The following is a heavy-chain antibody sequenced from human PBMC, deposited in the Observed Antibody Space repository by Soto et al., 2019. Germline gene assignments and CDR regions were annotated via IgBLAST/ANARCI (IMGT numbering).Heavy chain of an antibody. J-gene: IGHJ5*02. V-gene: IGHV3-23*01. D-gene: IGHD6-13*01. CDR1: GFTFSSYA. CDR3: AKDPVYSSSWSNWFDP. Sequence: PGESLKISCAASGFTFSSYAMSWVRQAPGKGLEWVSAISGSGGSTYNADSVKGRFTISRDNSKNTLYLQMNSLRAEDTAVYYCAKDPVYSSSWSNWFDPWGQGTLVTVSS. CDR2: ISGSGGST.